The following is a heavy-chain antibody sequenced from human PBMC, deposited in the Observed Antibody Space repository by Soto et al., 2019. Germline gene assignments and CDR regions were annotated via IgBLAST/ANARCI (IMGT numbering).Heavy chain of an antibody. J-gene: IGHJ6*02. D-gene: IGHD5-18*01. CDR3: AKGDTAKLVDYYYYGMDV. CDR2: IWYDGSNK. V-gene: IGHV3-33*06. Sequence: PGGSLRLSCAASGFTFSSYGMHWVRQAPGKGLEWVAVIWYDGSNKYYADSVKGRFTISRDNSKNTLYLQMNSLRAEDTAVYYCAKGDTAKLVDYYYYGMDVWGQGTTVTVSS. CDR1: GFTFSSYG.